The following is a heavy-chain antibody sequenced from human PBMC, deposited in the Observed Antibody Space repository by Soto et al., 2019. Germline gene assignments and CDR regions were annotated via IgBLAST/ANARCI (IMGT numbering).Heavy chain of an antibody. J-gene: IGHJ3*02. Sequence: SETLSLTCTVSGGSISSGGYYWSWIRQHPGKGLEWIGYIYYSGSTYYNPSLKSRVTISVDTSKNHFSLKLSSVTAADTAVYYCAGRYGYVWGSYRRNAFEIWAQGIMVIV. V-gene: IGHV4-31*03. CDR1: GGSISSGGYY. D-gene: IGHD3-16*02. CDR3: AGRYGYVWGSYRRNAFEI. CDR2: IYYSGST.